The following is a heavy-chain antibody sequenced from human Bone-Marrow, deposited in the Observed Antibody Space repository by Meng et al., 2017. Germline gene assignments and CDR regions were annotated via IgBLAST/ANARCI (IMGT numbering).Heavy chain of an antibody. J-gene: IGHJ4*02. CDR3: AREVITFGGVIVIPTRDY. CDR2: ISAYNGNT. Sequence: QVQLVQSGAEVKKPGASVKVSCKASGYTFTSYGISWVRQAPGQGLEWMGWISAYNGNTNYAQKLQGRVTMTTDTSTSTAYMELRSLRSDDTAVYYCAREVITFGGVIVIPTRDYWGQGTLVTVSS. V-gene: IGHV1-18*01. D-gene: IGHD3-16*02. CDR1: GYTFTSYG.